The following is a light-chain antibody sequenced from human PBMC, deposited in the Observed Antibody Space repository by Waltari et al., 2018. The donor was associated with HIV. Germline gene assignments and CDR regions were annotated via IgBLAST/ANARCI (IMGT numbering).Light chain of an antibody. CDR3: QSYDSSLSGVI. V-gene: IGLV1-40*01. CDR2: GNR. Sequence: QSVLTQPPSVSGAPGQRVTIYCTGSSPKLGAGYAGHRYQQLQGTAPKLLIYGNRDRPSGVPDRFSGSKSGTSASLAITGLQAEDEADYFCQSYDSSLSGVIFGGGTKLTVL. CDR1: SPKLGAGYA. J-gene: IGLJ2*01.